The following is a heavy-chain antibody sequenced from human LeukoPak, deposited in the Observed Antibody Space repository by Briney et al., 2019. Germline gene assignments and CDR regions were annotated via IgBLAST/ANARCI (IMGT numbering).Heavy chain of an antibody. D-gene: IGHD2-2*02. CDR3: ARDDRVPAAINYYYYGMDV. J-gene: IGHJ6*02. CDR2: ISAYNGNT. Sequence: ASVKVSCQASGYTFTSYGISWVRQAPGQGLEWMGWISAYNGNTNYAQKLQGRVTMTTDTSTSTAYMELRSLRSDDTAVYYCARDDRVPAAINYYYYGMDVWGQGTTVTVSS. V-gene: IGHV1-18*01. CDR1: GYTFTSYG.